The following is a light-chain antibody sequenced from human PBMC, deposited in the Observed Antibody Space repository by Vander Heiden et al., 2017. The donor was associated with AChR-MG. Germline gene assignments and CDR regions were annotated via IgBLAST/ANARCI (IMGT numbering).Light chain of an antibody. CDR2: EVS. V-gene: IGLV2-23*02. J-gene: IGLJ3*02. CDR3: CSYAGSSTWV. Sequence: QSALTQPASVSGSPGQSITISFTGTSSEVGSYNLVSWYQQNQGKAPKLMIYEVSKRPSGVSNRFSGSKSGNTASLTISGLQAEDEADYYCCSYAGSSTWVFGGGTKLTAL. CDR1: SSEVGSYNL.